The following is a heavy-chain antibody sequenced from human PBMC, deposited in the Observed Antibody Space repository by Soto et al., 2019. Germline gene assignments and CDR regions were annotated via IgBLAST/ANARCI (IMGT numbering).Heavy chain of an antibody. CDR2: IWYDGSNK. D-gene: IGHD3-10*01. J-gene: IGHJ2*01. V-gene: IGHV3-33*01. CDR1: GFTFSSYG. Sequence: QVQLVESGGGVVQPGRSLRLSCAASGFTFSSYGMHWVRQAPGKGLEWVAVIWYDGSNKYYADSVKGRFTISRDNSKNTLYLQMNSLRAEDTAVYYCARVGSYRFGNPDTFDLWGRGTLVTVSS. CDR3: ARVGSYRFGNPDTFDL.